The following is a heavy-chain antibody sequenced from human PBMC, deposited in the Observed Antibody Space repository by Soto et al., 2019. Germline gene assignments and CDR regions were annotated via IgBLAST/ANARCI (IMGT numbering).Heavy chain of an antibody. CDR3: TARGS. V-gene: IGHV3-15*07. CDR1: DFTFTTAW. Sequence: EAQLVESGGGLVKPGGSLRLSCAGYDFTFTTAWMDWVRQAPGKGLEWAGRIRSKVDGGTTDYAAPVKGRFFISRDDSKDTLYLQMNNLEINDTAVYYCTARGSWGQGTLVTVSS. CDR2: IRSKVDGGTT. J-gene: IGHJ4*02. D-gene: IGHD3-10*01.